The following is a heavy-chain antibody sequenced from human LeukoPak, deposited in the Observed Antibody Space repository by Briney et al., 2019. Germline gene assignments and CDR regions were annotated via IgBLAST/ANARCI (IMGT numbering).Heavy chain of an antibody. D-gene: IGHD3-22*01. CDR1: GGSISSSSYY. CDR3: ARGPYYYDSSGYPLFASYDY. CDR2: IYYSGST. J-gene: IGHJ4*02. Sequence: PSETLSLTCTVSGGSISSSSYYWGWIRQPPGKGLEWIGSIYYSGSTYYNPSLKSRVTISVDTSKNQFSLKLSSVTAADTAVYYCARGPYYYDSSGYPLFASYDYWGQGTLVTVSS. V-gene: IGHV4-39*07.